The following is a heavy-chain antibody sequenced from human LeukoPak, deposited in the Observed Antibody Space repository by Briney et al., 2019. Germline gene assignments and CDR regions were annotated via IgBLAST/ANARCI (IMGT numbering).Heavy chain of an antibody. CDR3: ARHDTRGGAYDI. CDR1: GASISSYY. D-gene: IGHD3-10*01. J-gene: IGHJ3*02. V-gene: IGHV4-59*08. CDR2: IHYSGNT. Sequence: PSETLSLTCTVSGASISSYYSSWVRQPPGKGLEYIGYIHYSGNTNYNPARNSRVTISVNTTKNQLSLSLSSVTAADTAVYYCARHDTRGGAYDIWDQGTMVTVSS.